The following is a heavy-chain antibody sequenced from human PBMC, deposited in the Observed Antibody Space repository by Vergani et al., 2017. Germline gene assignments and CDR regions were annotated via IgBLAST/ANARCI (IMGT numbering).Heavy chain of an antibody. D-gene: IGHD3-16*01. CDR1: GFTFSDYY. CDR3: ARASYDYVWGSLSP. J-gene: IGHJ5*02. CDR2: ISSSSSYT. Sequence: QVQLVESGGGLVKPGGSLRLSCAASGFTFSDYYMSWIRQAPGKGLEWVSYISSSSSYTNYAYSVKGPFPISRDNAQNSLYLQMNSLRAEDTAVYYCARASYDYVWGSLSPWGQGTLVTVSS. V-gene: IGHV3-11*06.